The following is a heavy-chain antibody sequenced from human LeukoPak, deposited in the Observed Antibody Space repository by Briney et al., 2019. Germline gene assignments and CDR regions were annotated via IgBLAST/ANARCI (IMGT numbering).Heavy chain of an antibody. V-gene: IGHV1-69*05. CDR1: GGTFNNYA. D-gene: IGHD5-18*01. J-gene: IGHJ4*02. CDR3: ARNEGYSYGYPLDY. Sequence: SVKVSCKASGGTFNNYAIGWVRQAPGQGLEWMGGIIPIFATTNYAQKFQGRATVTTDESKNTAYMELSSLRSEDTAVYYCARNEGYSYGYPLDYWGQGTLVTVSS. CDR2: IIPIFATT.